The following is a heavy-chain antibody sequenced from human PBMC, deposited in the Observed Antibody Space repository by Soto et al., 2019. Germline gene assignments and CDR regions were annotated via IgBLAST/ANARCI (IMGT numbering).Heavy chain of an antibody. V-gene: IGHV3-23*01. D-gene: IGHD1-26*01. CDR3: AKESTVGSPGDYFDS. CDR2: IGVYANT. CDR1: GFTFSSYD. Sequence: PGGSLRLSCAASGFTFSSYDMNWVRQAPGKGLEWVSAIGVYANTYYADSVKGRFTISRDDSRNTAHLQLNSLRVDDTAVYYCAKESTVGSPGDYFDSWGQGTLVTVSS. J-gene: IGHJ4*02.